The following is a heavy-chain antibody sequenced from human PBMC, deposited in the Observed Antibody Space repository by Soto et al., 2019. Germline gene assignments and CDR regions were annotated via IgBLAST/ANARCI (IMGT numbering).Heavy chain of an antibody. CDR3: ARDPPPNYYDSNGLDY. J-gene: IGHJ4*02. CDR2: ISSSGDII. CDR1: GFTFSSYS. V-gene: IGHV3-48*01. D-gene: IGHD3-22*01. Sequence: GGSLRLSCAASGFTFSSYSMNWVRQAPGKGLEWVSHISSSGDIIHYADSVKGRFTISRDNAKNSLYLQMNSLRAEDTAVYYCARDPPPNYYDSNGLDYWGQGTLVTVSS.